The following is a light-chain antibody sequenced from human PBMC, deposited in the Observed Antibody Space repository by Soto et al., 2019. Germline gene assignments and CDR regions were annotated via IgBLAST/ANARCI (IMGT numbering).Light chain of an antibody. J-gene: IGLJ1*01. CDR1: SSDVGGYNY. CDR2: EVN. V-gene: IGLV2-14*01. Sequence: QSALTQPPSASGSPGQSVAISCTGTSSDVGGYNYVSWYQQHPGKAPKLMIYEVNNRPSGSSNRFSGSKSGNTASLTISGLQAEDEAEYYCSSYTTDNTYVFGSGTKVTVL. CDR3: SSYTTDNTYV.